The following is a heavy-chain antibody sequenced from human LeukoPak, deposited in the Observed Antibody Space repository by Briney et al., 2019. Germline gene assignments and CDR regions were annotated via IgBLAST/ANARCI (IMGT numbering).Heavy chain of an antibody. Sequence: SETLSLTCTVSGGSISSGGYYWSWIRQPPGKGLEWIGYIYHSGSTYYNPSLKSRVTISVDTSKNQFSLKLSSVTAADTAVYFCARVGKHQLVPDYWGQGTLVTVSS. D-gene: IGHD6-13*01. V-gene: IGHV4-30-2*01. J-gene: IGHJ4*02. CDR2: IYHSGST. CDR1: GGSISSGGYY. CDR3: ARVGKHQLVPDY.